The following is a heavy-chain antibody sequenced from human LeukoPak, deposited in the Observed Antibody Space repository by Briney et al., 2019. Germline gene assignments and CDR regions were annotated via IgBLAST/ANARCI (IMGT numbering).Heavy chain of an antibody. CDR1: GFTFSSFW. Sequence: GGSLRLSCAASGFTFSSFWMSWVRQAPGKGLEWVAHIKEDGSKQSYVDSVKGRFTISRDNAKNSVYLQMNSLRAEATAVYYCARVVTWFDPWGQGSLVTVSS. CDR3: ARVVTWFDP. V-gene: IGHV3-7*04. J-gene: IGHJ5*02. CDR2: IKEDGSKQ.